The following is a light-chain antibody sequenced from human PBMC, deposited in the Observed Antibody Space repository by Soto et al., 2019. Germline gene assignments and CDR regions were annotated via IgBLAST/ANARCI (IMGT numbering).Light chain of an antibody. CDR1: QSISSW. Sequence: EIEVTQSPSTLSASVGDRVTITCRASQSISSWLAWYQQKPGKAPKFLIYDASNLESGVPSRFSGSGSGTDFTLSISSLQPEDFATYYCQQSYSTPRTFGQGAKVDIK. CDR3: QQSYSTPRT. CDR2: DAS. V-gene: IGKV1-5*01. J-gene: IGKJ1*01.